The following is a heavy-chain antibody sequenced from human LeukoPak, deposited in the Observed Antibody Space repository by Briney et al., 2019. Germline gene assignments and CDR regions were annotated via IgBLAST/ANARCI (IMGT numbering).Heavy chain of an antibody. CDR2: IYPGDSDT. V-gene: IGHV5-51*01. CDR1: GYSFTSYR. D-gene: IGHD6-19*01. J-gene: IGHJ3*02. CDR3: ASRIAVAGTSGAFDI. Sequence: GGSLRLSCKGSGYSFTSYRTGWVRQMPGKGLEWMGIIYPGDSDTSYSPSFQGQVTISADKSISTAYLQWSSLKASDTAMYYCASRIAVAGTSGAFDIWGQGTMVTVSS.